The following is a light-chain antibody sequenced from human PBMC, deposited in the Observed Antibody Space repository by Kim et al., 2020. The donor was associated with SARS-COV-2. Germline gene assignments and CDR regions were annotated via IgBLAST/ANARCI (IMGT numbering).Light chain of an antibody. Sequence: ELTQPPSASGTPGQRVTISCSGSSSNIGSNVVNWYQQLPGTAPRLVIYTENQRPSGVPDRFSGSKSGTSASLAISGLQSEDEADYYCAAWDVRLNGWVFGGGTQLTVL. V-gene: IGLV1-44*01. J-gene: IGLJ3*02. CDR1: SSNIGSNV. CDR3: AAWDVRLNGWV. CDR2: TEN.